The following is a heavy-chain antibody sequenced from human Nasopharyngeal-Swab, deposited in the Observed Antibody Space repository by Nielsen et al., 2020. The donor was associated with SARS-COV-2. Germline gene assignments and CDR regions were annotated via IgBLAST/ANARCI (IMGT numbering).Heavy chain of an antibody. V-gene: IGHV5-51*01. Sequence: VRQMPGKGLEWMGIIYPDDSDTKYSPSFQGQVTMSADKSISAVYLQWTRLEASDTAVYFCARHPGDYLDRRGFDYWGQRTPVTVSS. D-gene: IGHD4-17*01. CDR3: ARHPGDYLDRRGFDY. CDR2: IYPDDSDT. J-gene: IGHJ4*01.